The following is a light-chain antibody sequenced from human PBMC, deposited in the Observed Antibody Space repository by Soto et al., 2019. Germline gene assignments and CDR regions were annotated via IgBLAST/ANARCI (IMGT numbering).Light chain of an antibody. CDR2: GAS. CDR3: QHTFTTPLT. V-gene: IGKV1-39*01. Sequence: DIHMTQSPSSLSASVGDTVTITCRASQNIDMYLNWYQQKPGKAPRVLISGASNLQSGVPSRFSGSGSGTDFTLTISSLQSEDFASYFCQHTFTTPLTFGGGTKVDIK. CDR1: QNIDMY. J-gene: IGKJ4*01.